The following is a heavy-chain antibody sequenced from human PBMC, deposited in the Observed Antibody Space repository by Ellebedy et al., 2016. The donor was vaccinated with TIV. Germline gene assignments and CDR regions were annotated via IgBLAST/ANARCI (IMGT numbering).Heavy chain of an antibody. V-gene: IGHV4-61*08. D-gene: IGHD3-22*01. J-gene: IGHJ4*02. CDR2: IYYSGST. CDR1: GGSISSGGYY. CDR3: ARASGGYPGL. Sequence: SETLSLTXTVSGGSISSGGYYWSWIRQHPGKGLEWIGYIYYSGSTNYNPSLKSRVTISVDTSKNQFSLKLSSVTAADTAVYYCARASGGYPGLWGQGTLVTVSS.